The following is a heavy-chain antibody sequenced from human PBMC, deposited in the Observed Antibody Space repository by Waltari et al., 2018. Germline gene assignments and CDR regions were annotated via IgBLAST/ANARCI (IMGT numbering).Heavy chain of an antibody. CDR3: VRGDGSYSLYDYYMDV. Sequence: QVQLQESGPGLVKPSETLSLTCTVSGGSISNYYWSWIRQPAGKGLEWIGRIYSSGGTNYNPSLKSRVTMSVDTSKNQFSLKLTSVTAADTAVYHCVRGDGSYSLYDYYMDVWGKGTSVTISS. V-gene: IGHV4-4*07. D-gene: IGHD1-26*01. J-gene: IGHJ6*03. CDR1: GGSISNYY. CDR2: IYSSGGT.